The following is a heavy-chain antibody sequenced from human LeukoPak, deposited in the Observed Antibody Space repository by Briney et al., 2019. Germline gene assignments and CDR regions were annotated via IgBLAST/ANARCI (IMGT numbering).Heavy chain of an antibody. CDR1: GYTFTSYK. J-gene: IGHJ4*02. CDR2: INPRGGSA. V-gene: IGHV1-46*04. D-gene: IGHD3-10*01. CDR3: ARGHPPEDMTMVRGGHFDY. Sequence: ASVKVSCKASGYTFTSYKMHWVRQAAGQGLEWMGIINPRGGSASYAQKLQGRVTMTRDTSTSTVYMELSSLRSEGTAMYYCARGHPPEDMTMVRGGHFDYWGQGTLVSVSS.